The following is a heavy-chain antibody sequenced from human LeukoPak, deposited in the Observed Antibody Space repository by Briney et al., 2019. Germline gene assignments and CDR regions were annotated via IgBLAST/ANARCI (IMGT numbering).Heavy chain of an antibody. CDR2: IFSGGNT. D-gene: IGHD5-18*01. CDR3: AREGPNSFYFDY. Sequence: PGGSLRLSCAASGFTVSSNYMSWVRQAPGKGLEWVSVIFSGGNTYYADSVKGRFTISRDNSKNTLYLQMNSLRAEDTAVYYCAREGPNSFYFDYWGQGTLVTAAS. V-gene: IGHV3-53*01. J-gene: IGHJ4*02. CDR1: GFTVSSNY.